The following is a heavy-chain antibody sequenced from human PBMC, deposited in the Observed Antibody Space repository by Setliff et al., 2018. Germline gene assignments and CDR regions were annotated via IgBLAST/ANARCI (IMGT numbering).Heavy chain of an antibody. V-gene: IGHV4-34*01. CDR2: INHSGST. J-gene: IGHJ1*01. CDR1: GGSFSDYY. D-gene: IGHD3-10*01. CDR3: GRVDFTMIQGVVGH. Sequence: PSETLSLTCTVYGGSFSDYYWGWIRQPPGKGLEWIAEINHSGSTNYNPSLKSRVTISVDTSRNQFSLKLSSVTAADTAVYYCGRVDFTMIQGVVGHWGQGTLVTVSS.